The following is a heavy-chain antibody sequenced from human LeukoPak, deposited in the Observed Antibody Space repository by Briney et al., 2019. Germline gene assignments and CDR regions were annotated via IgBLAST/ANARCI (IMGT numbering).Heavy chain of an antibody. CDR1: GGSISSYY. CDR3: ARHGYYDSSGYYPNDY. CDR2: IYYGGST. D-gene: IGHD3-22*01. J-gene: IGHJ4*02. V-gene: IGHV4-59*08. Sequence: SETLSLTCTVSGGSISSYYWSWIRQPPGEGLEWIGYIYYGGSTNYNPSLKSRVTISVDTSKNQFSLKLSSVTAADTAVYYCARHGYYDSSGYYPNDYWGQGTLVTVSS.